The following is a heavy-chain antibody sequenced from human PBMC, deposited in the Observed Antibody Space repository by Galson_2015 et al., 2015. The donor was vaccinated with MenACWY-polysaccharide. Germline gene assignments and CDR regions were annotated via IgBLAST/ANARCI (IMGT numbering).Heavy chain of an antibody. V-gene: IGHV1-2*06. J-gene: IGHJ5*01. CDR1: GYTFTGHY. D-gene: IGHD3-9*01. CDR2: INPDSGDT. CDR3: ARAGSYNGLLTGYYTFDS. Sequence: SVKVSCKASGYTFTGHYMHWVRQAPGQGLDWMGHINPDSGDTEYAQKFQGRVTMTRDTSIRTVYMELTSLRSDDTALYYCARAGSYNGLLTGYYTFDSWGQGILVTVSS.